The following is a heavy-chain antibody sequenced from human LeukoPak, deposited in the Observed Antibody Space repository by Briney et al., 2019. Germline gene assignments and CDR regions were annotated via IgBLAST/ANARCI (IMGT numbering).Heavy chain of an antibody. CDR2: ISGSGVTM. Sequence: GGSLRLSCAASGFTFSSYEMNWVRQAPGRGLEWVSYISGSGVTMYYADSVKGRFTITRVDAKNSLYLQMNSLRPEDTAFYYCAREEYISASSYYFDYWGQGTLVTVSS. CDR1: GFTFSSYE. V-gene: IGHV3-48*03. J-gene: IGHJ4*02. CDR3: AREEYISASSYYFDY. D-gene: IGHD3-22*01.